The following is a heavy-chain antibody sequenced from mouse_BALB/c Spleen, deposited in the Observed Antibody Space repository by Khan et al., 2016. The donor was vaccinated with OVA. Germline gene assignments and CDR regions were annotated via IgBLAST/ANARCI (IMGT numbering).Heavy chain of an antibody. D-gene: IGHD1-1*01. CDR2: VSTGGTYT. Sequence: EVQLQESGGDLVKPGGSLKLSCVASGFTFSTYGMSWVRQAPDKRLEWVATVSTGGTYTYYPDSVKGRFTISRDNAKNTLYLQMSGLRSEDTAMFFCTRVAYYYDSEGFAYWGQGTLVTVS. CDR3: TRVAYYYDSEGFAY. CDR1: GFTFSTYG. J-gene: IGHJ3*01. V-gene: IGHV5-6*01.